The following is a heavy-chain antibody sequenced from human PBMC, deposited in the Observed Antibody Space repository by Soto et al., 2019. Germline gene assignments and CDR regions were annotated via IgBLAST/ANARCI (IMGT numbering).Heavy chain of an antibody. Sequence: QVQLVQSGAEVKKPGASVKVSCKASGYTFTSYGISWVRQAPGQGLEWMGWISAYNGNTNYAQKLQGRVTMTTDTSTNTAYMELRSLRSADTAVYYCETPRRAAADPLDYWGQGPLVTVSS. J-gene: IGHJ4*02. V-gene: IGHV1-18*01. CDR2: ISAYNGNT. CDR1: GYTFTSYG. D-gene: IGHD6-13*01. CDR3: ETPRRAAADPLDY.